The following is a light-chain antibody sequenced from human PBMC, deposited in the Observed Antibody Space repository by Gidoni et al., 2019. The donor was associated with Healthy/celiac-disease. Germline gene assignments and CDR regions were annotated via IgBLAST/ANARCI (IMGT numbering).Light chain of an antibody. V-gene: IGKV3-11*01. CDR1: QSVSSY. CDR3: QQRSNWPPIT. CDR2: DAS. J-gene: IGKJ5*01. Sequence: ELVLTQDPATLSLSPGERSTLSCMASQSVSSYLAWYQQKPGHAPRLLIYDASNMATGIPARFSGSGSGTDFTLTISSLEPEDFAVYYCQQRSNWPPITFGQGTRLEIK.